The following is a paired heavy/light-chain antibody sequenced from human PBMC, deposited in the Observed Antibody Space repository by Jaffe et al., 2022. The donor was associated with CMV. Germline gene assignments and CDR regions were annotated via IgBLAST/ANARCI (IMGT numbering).Heavy chain of an antibody. CDR3: TTDDVGADDS. J-gene: IGHJ4*02. CDR1: GFKFSTYS. Sequence: EVHLVESGGGLVKPGGSLRLSCAASGFKFSTYSMNWVRQAPGKGLEWVSAISSTSSHIYYADSVRGRFTISRDNVKNSLHLQMNSLRAEDTAIYYCTTDDVGADDSWGQGTLVTVSS. V-gene: IGHV3-21*01. CDR2: ISSTSSHI. D-gene: IGHD1-26*01.
Light chain of an antibody. J-gene: IGKJ2*01. V-gene: IGKV1-16*02. CDR1: QDISYY. CDR3: QQYHSYPYT. Sequence: DIQMTQSPSSLSASVGDRVTITCRASQDISYYLAWFQQRPGKAPKSLIYAASTLQGGVPSKFSGSGSGTDFTLTISNLQPEDFATYYCQQYHSYPYTFGQGTKVEI. CDR2: AAS.